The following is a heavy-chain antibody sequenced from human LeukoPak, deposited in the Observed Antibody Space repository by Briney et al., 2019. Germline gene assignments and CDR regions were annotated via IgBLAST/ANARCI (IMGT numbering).Heavy chain of an antibody. V-gene: IGHV3-33*01. CDR3: ARDWGAARLFDY. J-gene: IGHJ4*02. D-gene: IGHD6-6*01. CDR2: IWYDGSNK. CDR1: GFTFSSYG. Sequence: PGGSLRLSCAASGFTFSSYGMHWVRQAPRKGLEWVAVIWYDGSNKYHADSVKGRFTISRDNSKNTLYLQMNSLRAEDTAVYYCARDWGAARLFDYWGQGTLVTVSS.